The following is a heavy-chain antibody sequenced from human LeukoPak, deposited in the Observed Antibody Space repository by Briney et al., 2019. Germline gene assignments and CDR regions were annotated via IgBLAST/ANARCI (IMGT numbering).Heavy chain of an antibody. CDR1: GITLSNYG. V-gene: IGHV3-23*01. Sequence: GGSLRLSCAVSGITLSNYGMSWVRQAPGKGLEWAAGIGGSGGGTNYADSVKGRFTISRDNYKNTLYLQMNSLRDEDPAVYFCAKRGVVIRVILVGFHKEANYFDSWGRGALVTVSS. D-gene: IGHD3-22*01. J-gene: IGHJ4*02. CDR3: AKRGVVIRVILVGFHKEANYFDS. CDR2: IGGSGGGT.